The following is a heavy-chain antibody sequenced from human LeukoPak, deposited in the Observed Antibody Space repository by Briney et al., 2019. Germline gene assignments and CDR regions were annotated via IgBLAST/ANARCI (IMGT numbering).Heavy chain of an antibody. J-gene: IGHJ6*03. CDR2: INPNSGGT. D-gene: IGHD2-2*01. V-gene: IGHV1-2*02. CDR1: GYTFTGYY. Sequence: ASVKVSCKASGYTFTGYYMHWVRQAPGQGLEWMGWINPNSGGTNYAQKFQGRVTMTRDTSISTAYMELSRLRSDDTAVYYCARDASTSRSGYYYYMDVWGKGTTVTVSS. CDR3: ARDASTSRSGYYYYMDV.